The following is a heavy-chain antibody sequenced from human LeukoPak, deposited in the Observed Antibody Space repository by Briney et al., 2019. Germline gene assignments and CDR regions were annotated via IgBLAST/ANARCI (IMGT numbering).Heavy chain of an antibody. J-gene: IGHJ3*02. Sequence: PGGSLRLSCAASGFTFSSYAMSWVRQAPGKGLEWVSAISGSGGSTYYADSVKGRFTISRDNSKNTLYLQMNSLRAEDTAVYYCAKDNWVVPAAWNDAFDIWGQGTMVTVSS. CDR3: AKDNWVVPAAWNDAFDI. D-gene: IGHD2-2*01. V-gene: IGHV3-23*01. CDR2: ISGSGGST. CDR1: GFTFSSYA.